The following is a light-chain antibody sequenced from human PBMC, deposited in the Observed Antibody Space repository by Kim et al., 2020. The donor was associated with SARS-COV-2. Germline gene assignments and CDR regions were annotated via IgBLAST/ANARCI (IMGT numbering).Light chain of an antibody. CDR1: SSDVGSYNR. Sequence: QSALTQPPSVSGSPGQSVTISCTGTSSDVGSYNRVSWYQQPPVTAPKFIMYEVSNRPSGVPDRFSGSRSGNTASLTISGLQAEDEADYYCCSYAGNFSWVFGGGTKLTVL. V-gene: IGLV2-18*02. CDR2: EVS. CDR3: CSYAGNFSWV. J-gene: IGLJ3*02.